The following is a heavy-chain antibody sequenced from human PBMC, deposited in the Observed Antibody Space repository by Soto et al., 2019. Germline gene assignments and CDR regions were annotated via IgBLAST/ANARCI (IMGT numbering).Heavy chain of an antibody. V-gene: IGHV3-21*01. CDR1: GFTFSSYS. CDR2: ISSSSSYI. D-gene: IGHD6-6*01. CDR3: ARGGPGSIAARPLGY. J-gene: IGHJ4*02. Sequence: GGSLRLSCAASGFTFSSYSMNWVRQAPGKGLEWVSSISSSSSYIYYADSVKGRFTISRDNAKNSLYLQMNSLRAEDTAVYYCARGGPGSIAARPLGYWGQGTLVTVSS.